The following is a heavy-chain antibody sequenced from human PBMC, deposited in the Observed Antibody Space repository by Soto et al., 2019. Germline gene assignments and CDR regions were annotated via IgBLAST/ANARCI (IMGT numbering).Heavy chain of an antibody. CDR2: ISYDGSNK. J-gene: IGHJ5*02. CDR3: ARKAGLVSLYPPEFDP. V-gene: IGHV3-30*03. Sequence: GGSLRLSCAASGFTFSSYGMHWVRQAPGKGLEWVAVISYDGSNKYYADSVKGRFTISRDNSKNTLFLQMNSLRGEDTAVYYCARKAGLVSLYPPEFDPRGQGTLVTVSS. D-gene: IGHD2-8*01. CDR1: GFTFSSYG.